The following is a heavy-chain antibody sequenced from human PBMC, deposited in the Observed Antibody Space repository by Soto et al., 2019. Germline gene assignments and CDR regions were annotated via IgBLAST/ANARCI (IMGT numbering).Heavy chain of an antibody. CDR1: GFTLSSYA. Sequence: VQLLESGGGLGQPGGSLRLSCAASGFTLSSYAMTWVRQAPGQGLEWVASISGSGGTTNYADSVKARFTSSRDNSKNTAYLQMNSLSAEDTAVYYCAKDGGTSIDVHRYGHYYGMDVWGQGTTVTVSS. V-gene: IGHV3-23*01. CDR2: ISGSGGTT. CDR3: AKDGGTSIDVHRYGHYYGMDV. J-gene: IGHJ6*02. D-gene: IGHD2-2*01.